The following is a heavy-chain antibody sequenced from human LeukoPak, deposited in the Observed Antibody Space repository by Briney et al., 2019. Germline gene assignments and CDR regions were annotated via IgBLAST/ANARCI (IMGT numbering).Heavy chain of an antibody. D-gene: IGHD2-21*01. CDR2: ISGSGGST. CDR3: VKDPSPFHVVVASTRGTRFDL. CDR1: GFTFSSYA. J-gene: IGHJ4*02. V-gene: IGHV3-23*01. Sequence: GGSLRLSCAASGFTFSSYAMSWVRQAPGKGLEWVSAISGSGGSTYYADSVKGRFTISRDNSKNTLYMEMNSLRVDDTALYYCVKDPSPFHVVVASTRGTRFDLWGQGTLVTVSS.